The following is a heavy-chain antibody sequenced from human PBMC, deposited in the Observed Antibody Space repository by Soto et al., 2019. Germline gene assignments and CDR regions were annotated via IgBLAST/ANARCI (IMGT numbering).Heavy chain of an antibody. CDR3: AKDKGSSGWYFDH. J-gene: IGHJ4*02. Sequence: GGSLRLSCVASGFSISTYAMHWVRQAPGKGLEWVAVISSDGTNKYYADSVKGRFTIARDNSKNTVYLYINSLGAEDTALFFCAKDKGSSGWYFDHWGQGTLVTVSS. CDR2: ISSDGTNK. V-gene: IGHV3-30*18. D-gene: IGHD6-19*01. CDR1: GFSISTYA.